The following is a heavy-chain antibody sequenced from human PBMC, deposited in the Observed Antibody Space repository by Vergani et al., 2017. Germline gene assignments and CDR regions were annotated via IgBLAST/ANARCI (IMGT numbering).Heavy chain of an antibody. CDR2: IIPFASIA. CDR1: GGTFSSYS. D-gene: IGHD5-24*01. CDR3: ARGNPRDAYLAF. J-gene: IGHJ3*01. Sequence: QVQLVQSGAEVKKPGSSVKVPCKTSGGTFSSYSITWVRQAPGQGLEWMGRIIPFASIANYAQKFQGRVTITADKSTSTAYMEVSSLRSDDTAVYYCARGNPRDAYLAFWGQGTLVTVSS. V-gene: IGHV1-69*02.